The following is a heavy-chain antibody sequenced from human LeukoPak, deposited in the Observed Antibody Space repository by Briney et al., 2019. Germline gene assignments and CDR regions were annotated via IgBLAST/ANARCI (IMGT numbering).Heavy chain of an antibody. V-gene: IGHV4-34*01. D-gene: IGHD2-15*01. CDR3: ARGLGGSYYYVGWFDP. Sequence: PSETLSLTCAVYGGSFSGYYWSWIRQPPGKGLEWIGEINHSGSTNYNPSLKSRVTISVDTSKNQFSLKLSSVTAADTAVYYCARGLGGSYYYVGWFDPWGQGTLVTVSS. J-gene: IGHJ5*02. CDR2: INHSGST. CDR1: GGSFSGYY.